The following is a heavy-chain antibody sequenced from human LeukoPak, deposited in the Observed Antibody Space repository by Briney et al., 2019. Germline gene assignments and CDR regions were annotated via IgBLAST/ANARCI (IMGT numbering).Heavy chain of an antibody. V-gene: IGHV3-66*01. CDR3: ANFYDSSGYYPAY. CDR1: GFTVSSSY. Sequence: PGGSLRLSCAASGFTVSSSYMSWVRQAPGKGLEWVSVIYSGGSTYYADSVKGRFTISRDNSKNTLYLQMNSLRAEDTAVYYCANFYDSSGYYPAYWGQGTLVTVSS. D-gene: IGHD3-22*01. CDR2: IYSGGST. J-gene: IGHJ4*02.